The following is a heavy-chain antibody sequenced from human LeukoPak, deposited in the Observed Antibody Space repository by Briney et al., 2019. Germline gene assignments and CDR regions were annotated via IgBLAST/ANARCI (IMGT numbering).Heavy chain of an antibody. Sequence: GGSLRLSCAASGFTFSSYAMSWVRQAPGKGLEWVSAITASGGSTYYADSVKGRFTISRDNSKNTLYLQMSSLRAEGTAVFYCAKRGTPLPYYDYWGQGALVTVSS. CDR2: ITASGGST. V-gene: IGHV3-23*01. CDR1: GFTFSSYA. D-gene: IGHD1-1*01. CDR3: AKRGTPLPYYDY. J-gene: IGHJ4*02.